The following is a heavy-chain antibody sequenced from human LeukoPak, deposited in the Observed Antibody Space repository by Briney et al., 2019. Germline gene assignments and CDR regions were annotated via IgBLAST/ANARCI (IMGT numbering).Heavy chain of an antibody. CDR3: AKPVSGGLAVTADWFHP. Sequence: GGSLRLSCAASGFTFNSYWIHWVRQAPGKGLVWVSRINSDGSDTRYADSVKGRFTISRDNAKNTLYLQVNTLRADDTATYYCAKPVSGGLAVTADWFHPWGQGTLVVVSS. D-gene: IGHD6-19*01. V-gene: IGHV3-74*01. J-gene: IGHJ5*01. CDR1: GFTFNSYW. CDR2: INSDGSDT.